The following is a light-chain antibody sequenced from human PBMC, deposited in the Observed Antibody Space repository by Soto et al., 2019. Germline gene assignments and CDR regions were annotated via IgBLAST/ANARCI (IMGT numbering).Light chain of an antibody. J-gene: IGLJ1*01. CDR2: EVN. CDR1: SSDIGVYNY. V-gene: IGLV2-14*01. CDR3: SSYTTSNTYV. Sequence: ALTQPASVSGSPGQSITFSCTGTSSDIGVYNYVSWYQQHPGKAPKLMIYEVNNRPSGVSNRFSGSKSGNTASLTISGLQAEDEADYYCSSYTTSNTYVFGTGTKVTVL.